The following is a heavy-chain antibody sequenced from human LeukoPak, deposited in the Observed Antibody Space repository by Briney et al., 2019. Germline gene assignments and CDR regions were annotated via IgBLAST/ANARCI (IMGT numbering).Heavy chain of an antibody. Sequence: SETLSLTCTVSGGSISSYYWSWIRQPPGKGLEWIGYIYYSGSTYYNPSLKSRVTISVDTSKNQFSLKLSSVTAADTAVYYCARAGSSSSGEYDYWGQGTLVTVSS. J-gene: IGHJ4*02. CDR2: IYYSGST. V-gene: IGHV4-59*01. CDR3: ARAGSSSSGEYDY. D-gene: IGHD6-6*01. CDR1: GGSISSYY.